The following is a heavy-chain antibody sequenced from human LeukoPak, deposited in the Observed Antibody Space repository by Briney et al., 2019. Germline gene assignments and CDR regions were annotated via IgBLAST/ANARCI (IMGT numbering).Heavy chain of an antibody. CDR3: AREWKRFLEWLLEDYYYGMDV. CDR1: GFTFSSYA. J-gene: IGHJ6*02. Sequence: GGSLRLSCAASGFTFSSYAMSWVRQAPGKGLEWVAVIWYDGSNKYYADSVKGRFTISRDNSKNTLYLQMNSLRAEDTAVYYCAREWKRFLEWLLEDYYYGMDVWGQGTTVTVSS. CDR2: IWYDGSNK. D-gene: IGHD3-3*01. V-gene: IGHV3-33*08.